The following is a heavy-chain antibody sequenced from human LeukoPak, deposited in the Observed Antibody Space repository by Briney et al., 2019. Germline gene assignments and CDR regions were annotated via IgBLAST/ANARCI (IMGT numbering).Heavy chain of an antibody. J-gene: IGHJ3*02. CDR2: IYSSGST. CDR1: GGSIISYY. V-gene: IGHV4-4*07. Sequence: SETLSLTCTVSGGSIISYYWSWIRQPAGKGLEWIGRIYSSGSTNYNPSLKSRVTMSVDTSKNQFSLNLTSVTAADTAVYYCARDLLRRGYAFDIWGQGTMVTVSS. CDR3: ARDLLRRGYAFDI. D-gene: IGHD5-12*01.